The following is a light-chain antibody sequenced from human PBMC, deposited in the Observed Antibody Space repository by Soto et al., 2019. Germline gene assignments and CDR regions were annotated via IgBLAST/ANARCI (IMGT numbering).Light chain of an antibody. CDR1: HSVGAF. V-gene: IGKV1-5*03. J-gene: IGKJ2*01. CDR2: NAS. Sequence: DIKMTQSPSILAASVGDRVTITCRASHSVGAFLAWYQQKPGKAPKLLIYNASSLATGVPSRFSGSGSGTEFTLTISSLQGDDVATYYCQQYHSSFGLYTFGRGTKLEIK. CDR3: QQYHSSFGLYT.